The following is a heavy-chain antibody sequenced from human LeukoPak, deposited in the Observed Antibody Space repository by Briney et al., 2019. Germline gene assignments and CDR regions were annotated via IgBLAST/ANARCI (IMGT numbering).Heavy chain of an antibody. V-gene: IGHV4-31*03. Sequence: TTSQTLSLTCTVSGSSISSGGYYWSWLRQHPGKGLEWIGYIYYSGSTYYNPSLKSRVTISVDTSKNQFSLKLSSVTAADTAVYYCARDTYEDAVEKWLVQPSQDAFDIWGQGTLVTVSS. CDR3: ARDTYEDAVEKWLVQPSQDAFDI. J-gene: IGHJ3*02. CDR2: IYYSGST. D-gene: IGHD6-19*01. CDR1: GSSISSGGYY.